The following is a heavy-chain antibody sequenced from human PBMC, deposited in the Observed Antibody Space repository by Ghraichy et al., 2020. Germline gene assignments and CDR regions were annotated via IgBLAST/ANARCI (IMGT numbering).Heavy chain of an antibody. CDR1: GGTFSSYA. Sequence: SVKVSCKASGGTFSSYAISWVRQAPGQGLEWMGGIIPIFGTTNYAQKFQGRVTITADESTSTAYMELSSLRSEDTAVYYCARGKDIVVVPAAIPGYFDYWGQGTLVTVSS. V-gene: IGHV1-69*13. CDR3: ARGKDIVVVPAAIPGYFDY. CDR2: IIPIFGTT. D-gene: IGHD2-2*02. J-gene: IGHJ4*02.